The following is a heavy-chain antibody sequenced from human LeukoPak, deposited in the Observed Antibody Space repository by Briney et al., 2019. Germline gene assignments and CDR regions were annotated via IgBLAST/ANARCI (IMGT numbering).Heavy chain of an antibody. CDR1: GYTFTGYY. CDR3: ARDLLHGAGTYYYYGMDV. D-gene: IGHD6-19*01. J-gene: IGHJ6*02. V-gene: IGHV1-2*02. CDR2: INPNSGGT. Sequence: ASVKVSCKASGYTFTGYYMHWVRQAPGQGLEWMGWINPNSGGTNYARKFQGRVTMTRDTSISTAYMELSRLRSDDTAVYYRARDLLHGAGTYYYYGMDVWGQGTTVTVSS.